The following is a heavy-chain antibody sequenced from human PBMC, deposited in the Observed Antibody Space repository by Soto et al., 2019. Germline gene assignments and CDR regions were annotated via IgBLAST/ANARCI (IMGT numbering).Heavy chain of an antibody. CDR1: RYTFTSYD. CDR3: ARRSSTYLNEVIFDP. Sequence: SVKVSCKASRYTFTSYDIFWVRQSPGQGLEWMGWIKPDSGDTHYPQNFQGRVTMTRDTSISTAYMELNNLVSDDTAVYYCARRSSTYLNEVIFDPWGQGTLVTVSS. D-gene: IGHD2-2*01. J-gene: IGHJ5*02. CDR2: IKPDSGDT. V-gene: IGHV1-2*02.